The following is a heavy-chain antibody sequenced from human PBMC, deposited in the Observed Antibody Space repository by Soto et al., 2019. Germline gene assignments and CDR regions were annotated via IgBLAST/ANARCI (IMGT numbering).Heavy chain of an antibody. Sequence: GSLRLSCAASGFTFSSYGMHWVRQAPGKGLEWVAVISYDGSNKYYADSVKGRFTISRDNSKNTLYLQMNSLRAEDTAVYYCAKDRWYSRSSLSYYGMDVWGQGTTVTVSS. J-gene: IGHJ6*02. V-gene: IGHV3-30*18. CDR2: ISYDGSNK. CDR1: GFTFSSYG. D-gene: IGHD6-6*01. CDR3: AKDRWYSRSSLSYYGMDV.